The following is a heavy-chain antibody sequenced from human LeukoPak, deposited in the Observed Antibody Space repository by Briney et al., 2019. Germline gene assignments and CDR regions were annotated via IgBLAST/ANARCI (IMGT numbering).Heavy chain of an antibody. CDR3: ARSSFSPGEDFDY. CDR2: IYSGGST. Sequence: PGGSLRLSCAASGFTVSSNYMSWVLQAPGKGLEWVSVIYSGGSTYYADSVKGRFTISRDNSKNTLYLQMNSLRAEDTAVYYCARSSFSPGEDFDYWGQGTLVTVSS. CDR1: GFTVSSNY. J-gene: IGHJ4*02. V-gene: IGHV3-66*01.